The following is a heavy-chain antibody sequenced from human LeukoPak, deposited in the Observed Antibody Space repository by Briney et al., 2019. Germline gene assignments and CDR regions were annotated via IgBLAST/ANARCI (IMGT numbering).Heavy chain of an antibody. CDR1: GGSISSYY. CDR2: LSHSGSS. V-gene: IGHV4-59*01. CDR3: ARARYANAWYAFDI. D-gene: IGHD2-2*01. Sequence: SETLSLTCTVSGGSISSYYWSWIRRPPGRGLEWIAYLSHSGSSDSNPSLTSRVTTLVDTSKNQFSLKLTSVTAADTAVYYCARARYANAWYAFDIWGHGTMVTVSS. J-gene: IGHJ3*02.